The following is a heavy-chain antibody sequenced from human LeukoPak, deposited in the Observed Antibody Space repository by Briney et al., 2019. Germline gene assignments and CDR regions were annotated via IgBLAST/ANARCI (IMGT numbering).Heavy chain of an antibody. CDR2: ISWNSGSI. V-gene: IGHV3-9*01. CDR3: AKDNRRHYTSGPNPDSLH. J-gene: IGHJ4*02. CDR1: GFIFNNYA. Sequence: GGSLRLSCAGSGFIFNNYAMRWVRQPPGKGLEWVSGISWNSGSIDYADSVKGRFTISRDNAKNSPYLQVNSLRVEDTAFYYCAKDNRRHYTSGPNPDSLHWGQGALVTVSS. D-gene: IGHD6-19*01.